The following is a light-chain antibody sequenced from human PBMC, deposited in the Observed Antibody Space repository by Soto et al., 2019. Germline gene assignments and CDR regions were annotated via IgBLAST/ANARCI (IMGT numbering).Light chain of an antibody. J-gene: IGKJ4*01. Sequence: DVQLTQSPSFLSASVGDRVTITCRASQAISSYLAWYQQKPGKAPKLLIYAASTLQSGVPSRFSGSGSGTEFTLTISSLQPEDFATYYCQQLNHFPLTFGGGTKVEIK. V-gene: IGKV1-9*01. CDR1: QAISSY. CDR2: AAS. CDR3: QQLNHFPLT.